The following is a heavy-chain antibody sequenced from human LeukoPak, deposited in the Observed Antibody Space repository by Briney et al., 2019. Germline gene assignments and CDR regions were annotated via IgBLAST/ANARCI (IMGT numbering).Heavy chain of an antibody. V-gene: IGHV4-30-4*08. CDR2: IYYSGST. D-gene: IGHD5-18*01. CDR1: GGSISSGDYY. Sequence: SETLSLTCTVSGGSISSGDYYWSWIRQPPGKGLEWIGYIYYSGSTYYNPSLKSRVTISVDTSKNQFSLKLSSVTAADTAVYYCASILRWDFVDTAMVIDYWGQGTLVTVSS. CDR3: ASILRWDFVDTAMVIDY. J-gene: IGHJ4*02.